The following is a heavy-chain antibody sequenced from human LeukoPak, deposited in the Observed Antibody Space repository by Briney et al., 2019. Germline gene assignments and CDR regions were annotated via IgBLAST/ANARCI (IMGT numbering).Heavy chain of an antibody. D-gene: IGHD2/OR15-2a*01. CDR3: APVHSNSWSFDY. CDR2: ISGSGSST. J-gene: IGHJ4*02. CDR1: GFTFRNYA. V-gene: IGHV3-23*01. Sequence: GGSLRLSYAASGFTFRNYAMNWVRQAPGKGLEWVSTISGSGSSTYYADSVKGRLTISRDNSKNTLYLQMKRLRAEDTAVYYCAPVHSNSWSFDYWGQGTLVTVSS.